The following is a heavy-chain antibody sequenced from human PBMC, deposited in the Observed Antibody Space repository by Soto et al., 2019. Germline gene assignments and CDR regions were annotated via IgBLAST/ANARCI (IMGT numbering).Heavy chain of an antibody. CDR2: IFYSGTT. J-gene: IGHJ3*02. V-gene: IGHV4-59*01. CDR3: ARGRGGTYDAFDI. CDR1: GGSISSYF. Sequence: QVQLQESGPRLVKPSETLSLTCTVSGGSISSYFWSWIRQPPGEGLEWLGYIFYSGTTNYSPSLKSRVTMSLGTAKNQFSLTLTSVIAADTAVYYCARGRGGTYDAFDIWGQGTMVTVSS. D-gene: IGHD1-26*01.